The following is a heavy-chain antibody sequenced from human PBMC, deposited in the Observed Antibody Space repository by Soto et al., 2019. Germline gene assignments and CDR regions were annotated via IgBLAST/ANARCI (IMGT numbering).Heavy chain of an antibody. CDR3: GRDVSTVTQRGWDY. Sequence: QVQLVESGGGLVKPGGSLRLSCAASGFTFSDYYMSWIRQAPGKGLEWVSYISNSGSTIYYADSVKGRFTISRDNAKNPRYRQMSSLGAEDPPVYYWGRDVSTVTQRGWDYWGQGPLVPASS. V-gene: IGHV3-11*01. CDR2: ISNSGSTI. CDR1: GFTFSDYY. D-gene: IGHD4-17*01. J-gene: IGHJ4*02.